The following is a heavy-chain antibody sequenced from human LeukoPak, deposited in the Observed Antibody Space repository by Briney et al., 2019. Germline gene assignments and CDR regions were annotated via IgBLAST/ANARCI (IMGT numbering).Heavy chain of an antibody. J-gene: IGHJ3*02. CDR1: GFSLSISGVR. CDR3: AHRAGSGSSRPNTFDI. D-gene: IGHD3-10*01. CDR2: IYWNDDK. V-gene: IGHV2-5*01. Sequence: SGPTLVNPTQTLTLTCTFSGFSLSISGVRVGWIRQPPGKALEWLTLIYWNDDKRYSPSLKGRLTITKDTSKNQVVLTMTNMDPVDTATYYCAHRAGSGSSRPNTFDIWGQGTMVTVSS.